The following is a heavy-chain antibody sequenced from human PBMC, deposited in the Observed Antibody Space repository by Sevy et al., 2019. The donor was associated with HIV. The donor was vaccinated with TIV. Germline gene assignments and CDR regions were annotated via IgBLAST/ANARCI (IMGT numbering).Heavy chain of an antibody. V-gene: IGHV3-49*03. CDR3: TRAEQYEYDSTSYYDYFDY. D-gene: IGHD3-22*01. CDR2: IRRRAFGGTI. CDR1: GFTFGDYA. Sequence: GSLRLSCTASGFTFGDYAVGWFRQAPGKGLEWVSFIRRRAFGGTIEYAASVKGRFTSSKDDSQSTAYLQMNSLKTGDTAVYYCTRAEQYEYDSTSYYDYFDYWGQGTLVTVSS. J-gene: IGHJ4*02.